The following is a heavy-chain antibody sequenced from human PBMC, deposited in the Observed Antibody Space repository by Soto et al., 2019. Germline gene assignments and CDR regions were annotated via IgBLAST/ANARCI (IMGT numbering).Heavy chain of an antibody. CDR3: ARGGGVGVAGSAAFDM. Sequence: QLHLVQSGAVVKKPGASVTVSCSASGYPVTAYYMHWVRQAPGRGLEWMGGINPATGAAKYTQTLQGRVTMPSDTSTRTGFMDLCGMTSEDTAVFYWARGGGVGVAGSAAFDMWGQGTLVTVSS. V-gene: IGHV1-2*02. D-gene: IGHD3-3*01. CDR1: GYPVTAYY. CDR2: INPATGAA. J-gene: IGHJ3*02.